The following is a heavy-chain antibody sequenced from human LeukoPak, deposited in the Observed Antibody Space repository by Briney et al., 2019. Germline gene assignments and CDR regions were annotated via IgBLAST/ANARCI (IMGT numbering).Heavy chain of an antibody. Sequence: PSETLSLTCTVSGGSISSYYWSWIRQPPGKGLEWIGYIYYSGSTNYNPSPKSRVTISVDTSKNQFSLKLSSVTAADTAVYYCASGALSPDAFDIWGQGTMVTVSS. V-gene: IGHV4-59*01. CDR1: GGSISSYY. D-gene: IGHD1-26*01. CDR2: IYYSGST. CDR3: ASGALSPDAFDI. J-gene: IGHJ3*02.